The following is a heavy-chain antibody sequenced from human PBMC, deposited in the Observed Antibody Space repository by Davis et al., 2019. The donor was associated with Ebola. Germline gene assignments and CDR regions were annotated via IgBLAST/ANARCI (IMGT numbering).Heavy chain of an antibody. J-gene: IGHJ6*02. CDR1: GFTFSSYW. CDR3: ARAIAGSGSYLDYYYYYGMDV. CDR2: IKQDGSEK. D-gene: IGHD1-26*01. V-gene: IGHV3-7*03. Sequence: GVLKISCAASGFTFSSYWMSWVRQAPGKGLEWVANIKQDGSEKYYVDSVKGRFTISRDNAKNSLYLQMNSLRAEDTAVYYCARAIAGSGSYLDYYYYYGMDVWGQGTTVTVSS.